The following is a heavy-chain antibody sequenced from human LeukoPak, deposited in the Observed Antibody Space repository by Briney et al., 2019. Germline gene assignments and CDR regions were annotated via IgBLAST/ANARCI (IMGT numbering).Heavy chain of an antibody. J-gene: IGHJ5*02. D-gene: IGHD3-10*01. CDR2: ISLTGLT. CDR3: ARDRSYYNGWFDP. CDR1: GGSISNTNW. V-gene: IGHV4-4*02. Sequence: PSETLSLTCGVSGGSISNTNWWSWVRQPPGQGLEWIGEISLTGLTHYNPSLESRVTVSLDKSKNQLSLNLTSVTAADTAVYYCARDRSYYNGWFDPWGQGTLVTVSS.